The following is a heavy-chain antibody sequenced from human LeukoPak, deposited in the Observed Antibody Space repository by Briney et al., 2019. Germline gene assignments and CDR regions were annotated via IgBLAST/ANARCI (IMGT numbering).Heavy chain of an antibody. V-gene: IGHV3-21*01. D-gene: IGHD5-12*01. J-gene: IGHJ4*02. CDR3: ARDEFQMATISAAY. Sequence: GGSLRLFFAASGFPFSSYSMNWVRQAPGKGLEWVSSISSSSSYIYYADSVKGRFTISRDNAKNSLYLQMNSLRAEDTAVYYCARDEFQMATISAAYWGQGTLVTVSS. CDR1: GFPFSSYS. CDR2: ISSSSSYI.